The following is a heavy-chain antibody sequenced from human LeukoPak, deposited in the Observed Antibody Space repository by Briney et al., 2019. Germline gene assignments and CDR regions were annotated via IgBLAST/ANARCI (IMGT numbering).Heavy chain of an antibody. CDR3: ARADYYDSSGYYYVPEYFQH. D-gene: IGHD3-22*01. Sequence: PGGSLRLSCAASGFTFSSYSMNWVRQAPGKGLEWVSSISSSSSSYIYYADSVKGRFTISRDNAKNSLYLQMNSLRAEDTAVYYCARADYYDSSGYYYVPEYFQHWGQGTLVTVSS. CDR2: ISSSSSSYI. V-gene: IGHV3-21*01. J-gene: IGHJ1*01. CDR1: GFTFSSYS.